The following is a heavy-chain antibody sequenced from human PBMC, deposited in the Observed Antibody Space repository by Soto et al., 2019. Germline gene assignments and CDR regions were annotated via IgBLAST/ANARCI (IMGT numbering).Heavy chain of an antibody. V-gene: IGHV1-69*13. Sequence: ASVKVSCKASGGTFSSHAVSLVRQAPGQGLEWMGGIIPIFGTANYAQKFQGRVPITADESTSTAYLAPSSPRSEDTAEYYCATDIVATIYSYGDALDFWGQGSLVTVPA. J-gene: IGHJ4*02. CDR2: IIPIFGTA. D-gene: IGHD5-12*01. CDR3: ATDIVATIYSYGDALDF. CDR1: GGTFSSHA.